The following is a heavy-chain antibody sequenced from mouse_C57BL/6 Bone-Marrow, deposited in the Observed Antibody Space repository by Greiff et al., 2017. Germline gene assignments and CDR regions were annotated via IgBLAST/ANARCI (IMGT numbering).Heavy chain of an antibody. J-gene: IGHJ2*01. CDR1: GYTFTSYW. D-gene: IGHD2-4*01. Sequence: QVQLQQPGAELVKPGASVKMSCKASGYTFTSYWMHWVKQRPGRGLEWIGRIDPNSGGTKYNEKFKSKATLNVDKPSSTAYMQRSSLTSEDSAVYNCARAYYDYFDYWGQGTTRTVSS. CDR3: ARAYYDYFDY. CDR2: IDPNSGGT. V-gene: IGHV1-72*01.